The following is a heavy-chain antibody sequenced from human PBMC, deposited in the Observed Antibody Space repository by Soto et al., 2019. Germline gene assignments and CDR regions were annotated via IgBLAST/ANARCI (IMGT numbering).Heavy chain of an antibody. J-gene: IGHJ6*02. D-gene: IGHD2-2*02. CDR2: INPNSGGT. CDR3: ARSLTEGYCTITWCYTRPLYGMAA. CDR1: GYTFSGYY. Sequence: ASVKVSCKASGYTFSGYYIHWLRQAPAQGLEWMGSINPNSGGTNYAQKFQGRVTVTRDTPTSTAYMELSRLTSDDTAVYYCARSLTEGYCTITWCYTRPLYGMAACGQPTTVTV. V-gene: IGHV1-2*02.